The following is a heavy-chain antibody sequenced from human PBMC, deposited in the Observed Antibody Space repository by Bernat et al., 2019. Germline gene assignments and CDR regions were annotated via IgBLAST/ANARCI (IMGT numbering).Heavy chain of an antibody. D-gene: IGHD6-19*01. CDR1: GFTFSSYA. J-gene: IGHJ3*02. CDR2: ISYDGSNK. CDR3: AREAISQWLVGAFDI. Sequence: QVQLVESGGGVVQPGRSLRLSCAASGFTFSSYAMHWVLQAPGKGLAWVAVISYDGSNKYYADSVKGRFNISRDNSKNTLYLQMNSLRAEDTAVYYCAREAISQWLVGAFDIWGQGTMVTVSS. V-gene: IGHV3-30*01.